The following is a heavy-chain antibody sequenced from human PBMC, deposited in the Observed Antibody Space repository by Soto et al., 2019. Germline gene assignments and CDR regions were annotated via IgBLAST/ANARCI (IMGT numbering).Heavy chain of an antibody. V-gene: IGHV1-58*01. CDR3: AADATAWQQMVPSDY. J-gene: IGHJ4*02. CDR2: IAVGSGYT. D-gene: IGHD2-8*01. CDR1: GFTFTSSA. Sequence: SVKVSCKASGFTFTSSAFQWVRQARGQRLEWIGWIAVGSGYTNYAQRFQDRVTLTRDMSTATTYMELSRLTSEDTAIYYCAADATAWQQMVPSDYWGQGTL.